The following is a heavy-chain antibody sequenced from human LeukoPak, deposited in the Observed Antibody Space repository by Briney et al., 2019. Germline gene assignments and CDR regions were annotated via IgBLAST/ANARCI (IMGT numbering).Heavy chain of an antibody. Sequence: SQTLSLTCAISGDSVSSKSAAWNWIRQSPSRGLEWLGRTYYRSKWYNDYAVSVKSRITINPDTSKNQFSLQLNSVTPEDTAVYYCARGIWYYDFWSGYYETGWFDPWGQGTLVTVSS. CDR3: ARGIWYYDFWSGYYETGWFDP. D-gene: IGHD3-3*01. CDR2: TYYRSKWYN. J-gene: IGHJ5*02. CDR1: GDSVSSKSAA. V-gene: IGHV6-1*01.